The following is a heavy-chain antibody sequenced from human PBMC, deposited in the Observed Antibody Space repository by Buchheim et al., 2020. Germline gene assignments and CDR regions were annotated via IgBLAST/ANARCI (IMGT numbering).Heavy chain of an antibody. J-gene: IGHJ6*02. CDR1: GFTFSSYA. Sequence: QVQLVESGGGVVQPGRSLRLSCAASGFTFSSYAMHWVRQAPGKGLEWVAVISYDGSNKYYADSVKGRFTISRDNSKNTLYLQMNSLRAEDTAVYYCARTPRDIVVVPAAKDGMDVWGQGTT. V-gene: IGHV3-30-3*01. CDR3: ARTPRDIVVVPAAKDGMDV. D-gene: IGHD2-2*01. CDR2: ISYDGSNK.